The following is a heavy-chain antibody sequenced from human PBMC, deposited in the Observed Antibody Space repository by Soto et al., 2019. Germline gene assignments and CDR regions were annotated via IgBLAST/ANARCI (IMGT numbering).Heavy chain of an antibody. V-gene: IGHV5-51*03. CDR2: IFTRDSET. D-gene: IGHD3-10*01. CDR3: ARGYFDSGHGYDL. J-gene: IGHJ5*02. Sequence: GESLKISGKGPGHLFNNDWIGWVRQTPGKGLEWMGLIFTRDSETKTSPSFQGHVSFSVDNSINTVYLQWTSLKTTDTGIYFCARGYFDSGHGYDLWGQGTLVTVSS. CDR1: GHLFNNDW.